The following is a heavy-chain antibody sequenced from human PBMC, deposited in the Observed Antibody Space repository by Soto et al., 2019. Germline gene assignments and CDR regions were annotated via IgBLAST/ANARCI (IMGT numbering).Heavy chain of an antibody. Sequence: ASVKVSCKVSGYTLTELSMHWVRQAPGKGLEWMGGFDPEDGETIYAQKFQGRVTMTEDTSTDTAYMELSSLRSEDTAVYYCATLATVTSSRVHMDVWGKGTTVTVSS. D-gene: IGHD4-17*01. V-gene: IGHV1-24*01. J-gene: IGHJ6*03. CDR3: ATLATVTSSRVHMDV. CDR1: GYTLTELS. CDR2: FDPEDGET.